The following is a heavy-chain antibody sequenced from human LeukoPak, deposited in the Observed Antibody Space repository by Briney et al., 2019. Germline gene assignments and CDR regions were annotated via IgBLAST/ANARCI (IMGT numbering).Heavy chain of an antibody. Sequence: PGGSLRLSCVASGFAFSSLSMSWVRQAPGKGLEWVSDISASADNTHYADSVKGRFIIFRDNSKNTVFLQMNSLTVEDTAVYYCATGAASSSWLSHDHWGQGTLVTVSS. V-gene: IGHV3-23*01. CDR2: ISASADNT. CDR3: ATGAASSSWLSHDH. D-gene: IGHD6-13*01. CDR1: GFAFSSLS. J-gene: IGHJ4*02.